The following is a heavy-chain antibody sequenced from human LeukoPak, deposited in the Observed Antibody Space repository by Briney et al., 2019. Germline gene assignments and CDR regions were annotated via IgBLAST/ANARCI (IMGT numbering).Heavy chain of an antibody. CDR3: AKRLRVGGEQNFDY. CDR2: IRYDGNNK. D-gene: IGHD1/OR15-1a*01. CDR1: GFTFSSYG. J-gene: IGHJ4*02. Sequence: GGSLRLSCAASGFTFSSYGMHWVRQAPCKGLEWVAFIRYDGNNKYHADSVKGRLTISRDNSKNTLYLQMNSLRAEDTAVYYCAKRLRVGGEQNFDYWGQGTLVTVSS. V-gene: IGHV3-30*02.